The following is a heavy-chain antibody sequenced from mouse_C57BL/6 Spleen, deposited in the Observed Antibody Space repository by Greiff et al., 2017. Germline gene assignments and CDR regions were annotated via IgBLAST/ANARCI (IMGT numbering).Heavy chain of an antibody. CDR2: IYPSDSET. Sequence: QVQLQQPGAELVRPGSSVKLSCKASGYTFTSYWMDWVKQRPGQGLEWIGNIYPSDSETHYNQKFKDKATLTVDKSSSTAYMQLSSLTSEDSAVYYCARSRLRYHLDYWGQGTTRTVSS. CDR1: GYTFTSYW. V-gene: IGHV1-61*01. CDR3: ARSRLRYHLDY. D-gene: IGHD1-1*01. J-gene: IGHJ2*01.